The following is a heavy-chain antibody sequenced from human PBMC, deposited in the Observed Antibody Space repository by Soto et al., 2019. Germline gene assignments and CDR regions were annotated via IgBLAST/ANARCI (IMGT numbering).Heavy chain of an antibody. Sequence: SGRVSYKASGYTFPSYGISWVRQAPGQGLEWMGWISAYNGNTNYAQKLQGRVTMTTDTSTSTAYMELRSLRSDDTAVYYCARDDYDFWSGYYHTYFGYWGQGTLVTVSS. J-gene: IGHJ4*02. CDR3: ARDDYDFWSGYYHTYFGY. CDR2: ISAYNGNT. D-gene: IGHD3-3*01. V-gene: IGHV1-18*01. CDR1: GYTFPSYG.